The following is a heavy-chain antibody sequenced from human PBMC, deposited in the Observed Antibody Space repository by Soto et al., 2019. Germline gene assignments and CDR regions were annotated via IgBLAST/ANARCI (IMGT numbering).Heavy chain of an antibody. CDR1: GGHFTSYW. Sequence: GESLKISSKGSGGHFTSYWIGWVRQMPGKGLEWMGIIYPGDSDTRYSPSFQGQVTISDDKSISTAYLQWSSLKASDTAMFYCGRIGFSGGSGTGYSDSYMDVWGKGTTVTVSS. D-gene: IGHD2-15*01. V-gene: IGHV5-51*01. CDR3: GRIGFSGGSGTGYSDSYMDV. CDR2: IYPGDSDT. J-gene: IGHJ6*03.